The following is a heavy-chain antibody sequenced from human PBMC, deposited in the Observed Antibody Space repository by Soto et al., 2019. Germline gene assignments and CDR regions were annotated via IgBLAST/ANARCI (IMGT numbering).Heavy chain of an antibody. V-gene: IGHV3-48*01. D-gene: IGHD1-26*01. Sequence: EVQLVESGGGLVQPGGSLRLSCAASGFTFSSYSMNWVRQAPGKGLEWVSYISSSSSTIYYEDSVKGRFTISRDNAKNSLYLQMNSLRAEDTAVYYCARDIESPNYMAVWGKGTTVTVSS. J-gene: IGHJ6*03. CDR1: GFTFSSYS. CDR3: ARDIESPNYMAV. CDR2: ISSSSSTI.